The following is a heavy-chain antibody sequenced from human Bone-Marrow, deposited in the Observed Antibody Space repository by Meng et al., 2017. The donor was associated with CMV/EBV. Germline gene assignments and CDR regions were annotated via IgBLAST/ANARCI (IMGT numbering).Heavy chain of an antibody. CDR3: ARDRGDV. CDR1: GGSISSYY. V-gene: IGHV4-59*01. Sequence: GSLRLSCTVSGGSISSYYWSWIRQPPGKGLEWIGYIYYSGSTNYNPSLKSRVTISVDTSKNQFSLKLSSVTAADTAVYYCARDRGDVWGQGTTVTVSS. CDR2: IYYSGST. J-gene: IGHJ6*02.